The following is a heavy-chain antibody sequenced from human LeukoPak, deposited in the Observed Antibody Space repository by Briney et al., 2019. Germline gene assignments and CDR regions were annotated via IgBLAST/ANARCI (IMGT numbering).Heavy chain of an antibody. CDR1: GVTFSSYS. D-gene: IGHD2-21*01. V-gene: IGHV3-21*04. J-gene: IGHJ5*02. CDR2: ISGDSNYI. CDR3: VRTRRAYRVMTWFAR. Sequence: GGSLRLSCAASGVTFSSYSMSWVRQPPGKGLEWVASISGDSNYISTADSLKGRFTISRDNAKNSLYLQMNSLRAEDTAIYYFVRTRRAYRVMTWFARWGQGTLVTVSS.